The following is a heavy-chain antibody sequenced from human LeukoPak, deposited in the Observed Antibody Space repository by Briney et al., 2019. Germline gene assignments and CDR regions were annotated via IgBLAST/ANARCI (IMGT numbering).Heavy chain of an antibody. V-gene: IGHV3-30*02. D-gene: IGHD3-22*01. CDR1: GFTFSNYG. CDR2: IRYDGSKK. CDR3: AKGDSSGYYWHYFDY. J-gene: IGHJ4*02. Sequence: GGSLRLSCEASGFTFSNYGMHWVRQAPGKGLEWVAIIRYDGSKKNYADSVKGRFSISRDNSKNTLFLQMNSLRAEDTAAYYCAKGDSSGYYWHYFDYWGQGTLVTVSS.